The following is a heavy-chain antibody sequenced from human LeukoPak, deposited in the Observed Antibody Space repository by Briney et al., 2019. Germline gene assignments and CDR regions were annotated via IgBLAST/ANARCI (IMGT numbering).Heavy chain of an antibody. CDR1: GFTFSSYS. CDR2: ISSSSSYM. CDR3: ARSTIVASIVSDY. V-gene: IGHV3-21*01. Sequence: GGSLRLSCAASGFTFSSYSMNWVRQAPGKGLEWVSSISSSSSYMYYADSVKGRFTISRDNAKNSLYLQMNSLRAEDTAVYYCARSTIVASIVSDYWGQGTLVTVSS. J-gene: IGHJ4*02. D-gene: IGHD5-12*01.